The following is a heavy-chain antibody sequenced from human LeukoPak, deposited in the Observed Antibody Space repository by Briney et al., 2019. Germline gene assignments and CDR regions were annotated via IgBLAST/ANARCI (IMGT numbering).Heavy chain of an antibody. J-gene: IGHJ3*02. CDR3: ARDLYYYGSGTYYEGAFGI. CDR1: GGSISSYS. CDR2: IYHSGST. V-gene: IGHV4-30-2*01. D-gene: IGHD3-10*01. Sequence: PSETLSLTCTVSGGSISSYSWSWIRQPPGKGLEWIGYIYHSGSTYYNPSLKSRVTISVDRSKNQFSLKLSSVTAADTAVYYCARDLYYYGSGTYYEGAFGIWGQGTMVTVSS.